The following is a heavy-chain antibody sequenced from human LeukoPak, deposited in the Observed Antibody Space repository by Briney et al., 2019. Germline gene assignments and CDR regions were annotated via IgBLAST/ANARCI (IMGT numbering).Heavy chain of an antibody. CDR2: IYYSGST. CDR3: ARTTSSAIVPFDY. V-gene: IGHV4-59*01. D-gene: IGHD6-6*01. Sequence: SETLSLTCTVSGGSISSYYWSWIRQPPGKGLEWIGYIYYSGSTNYNPSLKSRVTISVDTSKNQFSLKLSSVTAADTAVYYCARTTSSAIVPFDYWGQGTLVTVSS. J-gene: IGHJ4*02. CDR1: GGSISSYY.